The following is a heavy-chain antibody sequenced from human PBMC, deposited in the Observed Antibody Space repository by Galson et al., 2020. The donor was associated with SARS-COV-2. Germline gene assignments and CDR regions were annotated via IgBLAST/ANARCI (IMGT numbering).Heavy chain of an antibody. CDR3: ARGLSGYSYGAPYNWFDP. V-gene: IGHV4-31*03. D-gene: IGHD5-18*01. Sequence: SETLSLTCTVSGGSISSGGYYWSWIRQHPGKGLEWIGYIYYSGRTYYNPSLKSRVTISVDTSKNQFSLKLSSVTAADTTVYYCARGLSGYSYGAPYNWFDPWGKGTLVTVSS. CDR1: GGSISSGGYY. CDR2: IYYSGRT. J-gene: IGHJ5*02.